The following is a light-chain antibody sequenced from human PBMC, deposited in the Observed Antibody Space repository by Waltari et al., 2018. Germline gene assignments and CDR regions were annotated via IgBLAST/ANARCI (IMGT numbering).Light chain of an antibody. Sequence: DIQMTQSPSTLSASVGDRVTITCRASQSIRIYLAWYQQKPGKAPKLLIYEASRLESGVPSRFSGSGSGTEFTLTISSLQPDDFATYHCQQYDSYIRTFGQGTKVEIK. CDR3: QQYDSYIRT. V-gene: IGKV1-5*03. J-gene: IGKJ1*01. CDR1: QSIRIY. CDR2: EAS.